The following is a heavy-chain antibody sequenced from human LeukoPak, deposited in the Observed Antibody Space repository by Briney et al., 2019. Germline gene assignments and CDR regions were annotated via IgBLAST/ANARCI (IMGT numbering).Heavy chain of an antibody. V-gene: IGHV3-21*01. Sequence: GGSLRLSCAASGFTFISYSMNWVRQAPGKGLEWVSSISSSSSYIYYADSVKGRFTISRDNAKKSLYLQMNSLRAEDTAVYYCAREANYDILTGYLGYNWFDPWGQGTLVTVSS. D-gene: IGHD3-9*01. J-gene: IGHJ5*02. CDR3: AREANYDILTGYLGYNWFDP. CDR2: ISSSSSYI. CDR1: GFTFISYS.